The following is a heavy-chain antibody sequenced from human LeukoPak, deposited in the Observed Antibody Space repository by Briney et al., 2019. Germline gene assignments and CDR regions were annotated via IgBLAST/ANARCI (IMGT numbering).Heavy chain of an antibody. Sequence: GVSLRLSCAASGFAFSSQAMGWVRQAPGKGLEWVSVIYSGDSTYYADSVKGRFTISRDNSKNTLYLQMNTLRAEDTAVYYCARLGQGLPPSYYFGMDVWGQGTTVTV. V-gene: IGHV3-66*01. D-gene: IGHD6-19*01. CDR1: GFAFSSQA. J-gene: IGHJ6*02. CDR3: ARLGQGLPPSYYFGMDV. CDR2: IYSGDST.